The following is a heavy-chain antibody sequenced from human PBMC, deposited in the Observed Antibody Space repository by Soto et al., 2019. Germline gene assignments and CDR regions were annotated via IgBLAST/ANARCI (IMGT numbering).Heavy chain of an antibody. D-gene: IGHD2-15*01. V-gene: IGHV4-31*03. CDR1: GGSISSGGYY. CDR3: AGDRGILPGLNWFDP. Sequence: QVQLQESGPGLVKPSQTLSLTCTVSGGSISSGGYYWSWIRQHPGKVLEWIGYIYYSGSTYYNPSLKRRVNTSVDTAKNPFSLKLRSVSAAETAVYYCAGDRGILPGLNWFDPWGQGNLVNVSS. J-gene: IGHJ5*02. CDR2: IYYSGST.